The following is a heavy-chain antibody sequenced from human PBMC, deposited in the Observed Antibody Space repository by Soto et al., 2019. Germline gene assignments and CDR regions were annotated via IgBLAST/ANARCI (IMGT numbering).Heavy chain of an antibody. D-gene: IGHD3-10*01. CDR3: VRDRYSSSGWFDP. J-gene: IGHJ5*02. Sequence: PPQTLSLPRALSGDSVSSYSAAWNWIRQSPSGGLEWLGRTYYRSRFFSDYAESVKSRIIINPDTSKNQFSLQLKSVTPEDTAVYYCVRDRYSSSGWFDPWGQGTPVTVSS. CDR2: TYYRSRFFS. V-gene: IGHV6-1*01. CDR1: GDSVSSYSAA.